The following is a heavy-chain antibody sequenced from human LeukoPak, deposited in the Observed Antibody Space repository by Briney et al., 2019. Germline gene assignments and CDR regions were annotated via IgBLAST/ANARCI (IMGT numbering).Heavy chain of an antibody. Sequence: SETLSLTCTVSGGSISSGGYYWSWIRQHPGKGLEWIGHIYYSGSTCYNPSLKSRVTISVDTSKNQFSLKLSSVTAADTAVYYCARTPGRYDYVWGYGYFDYGGQGTLVTV. CDR2: IYYSGST. CDR1: GGSISSGGYY. V-gene: IGHV4-31*03. CDR3: ARTPGRYDYVWGYGYFDY. D-gene: IGHD3-16*01. J-gene: IGHJ4*02.